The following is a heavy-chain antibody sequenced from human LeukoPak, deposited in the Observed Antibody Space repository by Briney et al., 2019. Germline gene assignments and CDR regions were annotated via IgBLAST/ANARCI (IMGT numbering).Heavy chain of an antibody. V-gene: IGHV3-23*01. CDR1: GFTFSTYW. CDR3: AKGSLGGYSWYYFDY. J-gene: IGHJ4*02. CDR2: ISGSGGST. Sequence: AGGSLRLSCTASGFTFSTYWISWVRQAPGKGLEWVSAISGSGGSTYYADSVKGRFTISRDNSKNTLYLQMNSLRAEDTAVYYCAKGSLGGYSWYYFDYWGQGTLVTVSS. D-gene: IGHD3-22*01.